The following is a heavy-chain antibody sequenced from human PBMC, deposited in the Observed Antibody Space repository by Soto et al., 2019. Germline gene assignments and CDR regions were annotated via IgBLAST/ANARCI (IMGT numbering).Heavy chain of an antibody. CDR2: IYYSGST. CDR3: ARDLRFQGHDYADYLGYGMDV. J-gene: IGHJ6*02. Sequence: PSETLSLTCTVSGVSISGSRYYWGWIRQPPGRGLEWIRNIYYSGSTYYTPALKSRVTLSVDTSKNQFSLSLNSVTAADTAVYYCARDLRFQGHDYADYLGYGMDVWGQGTTVTV. V-gene: IGHV4-39*07. CDR1: GVSISGSRYY. D-gene: IGHD4-17*01.